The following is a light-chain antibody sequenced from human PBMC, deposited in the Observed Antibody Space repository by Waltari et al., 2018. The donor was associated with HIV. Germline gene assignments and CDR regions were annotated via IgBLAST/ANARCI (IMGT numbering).Light chain of an antibody. V-gene: IGLV1-40*01. CDR3: QSYDSSLKVI. CDR1: SSNIRAGYD. Sequence: QSVLTQPPSVPGAPGQRVTISCTGTSSNIRAGYDVHWYQQFPGSVPRLLIYDNTNRPSGVPDRFSGSKSGTSASLAISGLQAEDEADYYCQSYDSSLKVIFGGGTKVTVL. CDR2: DNT. J-gene: IGLJ2*01.